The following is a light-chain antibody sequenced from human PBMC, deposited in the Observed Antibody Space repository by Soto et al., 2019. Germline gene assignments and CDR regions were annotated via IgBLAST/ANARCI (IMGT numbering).Light chain of an antibody. CDR1: SSNIGNNY. V-gene: IGLV1-51*01. CDR2: DNN. J-gene: IGLJ2*01. CDR3: GTWDSSLSDRV. Sequence: QSALTQPPSVSAAPGQKVTISCSGSSSNIGNNYVSWYQQLPGTAPKLLIYDNNKRPSGIPDRFSGSKSGTSATLGITGLQTGDEADYYCGTWDSSLSDRVLGGGTKVT.